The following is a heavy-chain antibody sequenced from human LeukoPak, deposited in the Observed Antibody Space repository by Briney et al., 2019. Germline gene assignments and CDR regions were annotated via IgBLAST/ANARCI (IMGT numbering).Heavy chain of an antibody. D-gene: IGHD6-13*01. V-gene: IGHV3-7*03. Sequence: GGSLRLSCAASGFTFRNYWMSWVRQVPGKGLEWVVNINEGGNEKNYVDSVKGRFTASRDNAQNSLYLQMNSLRVEDTAVYYCARHPNSNWDYWGQGTLVTVSS. CDR1: GFTFRNYW. J-gene: IGHJ4*02. CDR2: INEGGNEK. CDR3: ARHPNSNWDY.